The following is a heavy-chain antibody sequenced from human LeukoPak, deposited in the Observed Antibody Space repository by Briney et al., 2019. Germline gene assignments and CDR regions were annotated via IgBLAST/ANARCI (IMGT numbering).Heavy chain of an antibody. D-gene: IGHD6-13*01. CDR3: ARDQTTAAGNIVPRKYNWFDP. Sequence: PSETLSLTCTVSGGSISSSSYYWGWIRQPPWKGLEWIGSIYYSGSTYYNPSLKSRVTISVDTSKNQFSLKLSSVTAADTAVYYCARDQTTAAGNIVPRKYNWFDPWGQGTLVAVAS. CDR1: GGSISSSSYY. CDR2: IYYSGST. J-gene: IGHJ5*02. V-gene: IGHV4-39*07.